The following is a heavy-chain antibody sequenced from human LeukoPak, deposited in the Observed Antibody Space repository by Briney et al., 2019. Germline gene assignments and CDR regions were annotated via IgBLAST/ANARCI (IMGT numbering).Heavy chain of an antibody. CDR1: GGSISSYY. Sequence: SETLSLTCTVSGGSISSYYWSWIRQPPGKGLEWIGYIYYSGSTNYNPSLKSRVTISVDTSKNQFSLKLSSVTAADTAVYYCARGDGDYTYLDYWGRGTLVTVSS. V-gene: IGHV4-59*01. J-gene: IGHJ4*02. CDR3: ARGDGDYTYLDY. CDR2: IYYSGST. D-gene: IGHD4-17*01.